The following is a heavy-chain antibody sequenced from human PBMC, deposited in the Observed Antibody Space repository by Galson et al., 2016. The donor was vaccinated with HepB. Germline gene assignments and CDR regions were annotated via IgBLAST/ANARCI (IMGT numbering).Heavy chain of an antibody. CDR3: ARGPGGYFSSYFDY. V-gene: IGHV1-3*01. CDR2: INAAIGNT. D-gene: IGHD3-22*01. J-gene: IGHJ4*02. CDR1: GYTFSSAA. Sequence: SVKVSCKASGYTFSSAAIHWVRQAPGQRPEWMGWINAAIGNTKFAQKFQGRVTITRDTSATTAYMELSSLRSEDTAVYYCARGPGGYFSSYFDYWGQGTLVTVSS.